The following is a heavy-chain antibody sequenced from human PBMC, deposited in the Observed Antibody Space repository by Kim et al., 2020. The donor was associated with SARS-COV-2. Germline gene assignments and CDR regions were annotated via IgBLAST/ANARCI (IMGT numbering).Heavy chain of an antibody. CDR2: ISCNGGSI. V-gene: IGHV3-9*01. D-gene: IGHD3-9*01. CDR1: GFTFGSCA. J-gene: IGHJ3*02. Sequence: GGSLRLSCAASGFTFGSCAMHWVRQAPGKGLEWVSGISCNGGSIDYADSVKGRFTISRDNAKNSLYLQMNSLRAEDTALYYCAKDFWLMSVGGLCSYYI. CDR3: AKDFWLMSVGGLCSYYI.